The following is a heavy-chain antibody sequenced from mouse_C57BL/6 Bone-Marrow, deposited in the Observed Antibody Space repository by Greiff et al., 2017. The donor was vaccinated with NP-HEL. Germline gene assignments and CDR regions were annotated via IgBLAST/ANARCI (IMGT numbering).Heavy chain of an antibody. D-gene: IGHD2-2*01. V-gene: IGHV1-74*01. CDR3: AILVYYGYDPWFAY. CDR2: IHPSDSDT. Sequence: QVQLQQPGAELVKPGASVKVSCKASGYTFTSYWMHWVKQRPGQGLEWIGRIHPSDSDTNYNQKFKGKATLTVDESSSTAYMQLSSLTSEDSAVYYCAILVYYGYDPWFAYWGQGTLVTVSA. J-gene: IGHJ3*01. CDR1: GYTFTSYW.